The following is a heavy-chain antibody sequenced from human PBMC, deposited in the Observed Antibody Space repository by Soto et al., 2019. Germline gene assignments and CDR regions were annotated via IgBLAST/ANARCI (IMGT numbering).Heavy chain of an antibody. CDR1: GFTFNSYA. Sequence: PGGSLRLSCAASGFTFNSYAVSWVRQAPGKGLEWVSAISGTGGNTYYADSVKGRFTVSRDNSKNTLYLQMNSLRAEDTAVFYCAKTHDYDFWSGKGGYYFDCWGQGTLVTVSS. D-gene: IGHD3-3*01. CDR2: ISGTGGNT. V-gene: IGHV3-23*01. CDR3: AKTHDYDFWSGKGGYYFDC. J-gene: IGHJ4*02.